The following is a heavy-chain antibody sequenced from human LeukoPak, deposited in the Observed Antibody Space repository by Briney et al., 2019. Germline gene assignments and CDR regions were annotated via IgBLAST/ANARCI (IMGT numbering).Heavy chain of an antibody. V-gene: IGHV1-18*01. Sequence: ASVKVSCKASGYNFISYGISWVRQAPGQGLEWMGWISAYNGNTNYAQKFQGRVTMTTDTSTSTAYMELRSLRSDDTAVYYCARGDCSSTSCYRIAYWGQGTLATVSS. D-gene: IGHD2-2*01. CDR2: ISAYNGNT. CDR1: GYNFISYG. CDR3: ARGDCSSTSCYRIAY. J-gene: IGHJ4*02.